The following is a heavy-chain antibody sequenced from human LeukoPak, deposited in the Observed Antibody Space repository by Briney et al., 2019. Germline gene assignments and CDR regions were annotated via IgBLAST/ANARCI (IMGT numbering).Heavy chain of an antibody. Sequence: PSETLSLTCTVSGGSISSYYWSWIRQPPGKGLEWIGYIYYTGSTSYNPSLKSRVIISVDTSTNQFSLKLSSVTAADTAVYYCARYAADGRTLEYWGQGTLVTVSS. D-gene: IGHD6-13*01. V-gene: IGHV4-59*01. CDR1: GGSISSYY. J-gene: IGHJ4*02. CDR3: ARYAADGRTLEY. CDR2: IYYTGST.